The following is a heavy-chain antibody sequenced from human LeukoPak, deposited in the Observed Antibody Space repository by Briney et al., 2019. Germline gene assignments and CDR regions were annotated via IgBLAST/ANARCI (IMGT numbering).Heavy chain of an antibody. D-gene: IGHD4-17*01. J-gene: IGHJ4*02. CDR3: ARDSNYFSPTTESSFDY. CDR2: INPNSGGT. Sequence: ASVKVSCKASGYTFTGYYMHWVRQAPGQGLEWMGWINPNSGGTNYAQKFQGRVTMTRDTSISTAYMELSRLRSDDTAVYYCARDSNYFSPTTESSFDYWGQGTLVTVSS. V-gene: IGHV1-2*02. CDR1: GYTFTGYY.